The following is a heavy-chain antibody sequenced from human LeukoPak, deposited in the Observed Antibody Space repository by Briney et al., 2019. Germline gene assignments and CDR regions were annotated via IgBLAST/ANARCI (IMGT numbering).Heavy chain of an antibody. CDR1: GGSISNGDYY. CDR2: IFDGETT. V-gene: IGHV4-39*07. D-gene: IGHD6-25*01. J-gene: IGHJ4*01. Sequence: SETLSLTCSVSGGSISNGDYYWGWIRQAPGKGLEWIGSIFDGETTHYNPSLKSRATISVDTSKNQFSLKLTSVTAADATMYYCARQLPTAAADTRGYFDYWGQGTVVTVSS. CDR3: ARQLPTAAADTRGYFDY.